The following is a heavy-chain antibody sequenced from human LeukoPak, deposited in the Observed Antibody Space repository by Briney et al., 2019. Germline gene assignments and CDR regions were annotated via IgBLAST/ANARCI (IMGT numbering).Heavy chain of an antibody. V-gene: IGHV4-34*01. CDR3: ASGEWLAQLPY. J-gene: IGHJ4*02. D-gene: IGHD6-19*01. CDR1: GGSFSGYY. Sequence: PSETLSLTCAVYGGSFSGYYWSWIRQPPGKGLEWIGEINHSGSTNYNPSLKSRVTISVDTSKNQFSPKLSSVTAADTAVYYCASGEWLAQLPYWGQGTLVTVSS. CDR2: INHSGST.